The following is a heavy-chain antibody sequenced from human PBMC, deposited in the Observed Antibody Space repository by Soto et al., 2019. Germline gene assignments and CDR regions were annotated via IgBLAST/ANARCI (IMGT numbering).Heavy chain of an antibody. CDR1: GGSISSGGYY. CDR3: ARTYAQTIFGVVIPDPLDY. D-gene: IGHD3-3*01. Sequence: SETLSLTCTVSGGSISSGGYYWSWIRQHPGKGLEWIGYIYYSGSTYYNPSLKSRVTITRDTSASTAYMELSSLRSEDTAVYYCARTYAQTIFGVVIPDPLDYWGQGTLVTVSS. J-gene: IGHJ4*02. CDR2: IYYSGST. V-gene: IGHV4-31*03.